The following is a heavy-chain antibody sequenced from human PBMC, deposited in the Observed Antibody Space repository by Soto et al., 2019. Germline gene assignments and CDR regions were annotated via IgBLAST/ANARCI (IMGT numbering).Heavy chain of an antibody. CDR3: AKPPGDDSRGYLFDP. CDR2: ISGSGGST. D-gene: IGHD3-22*01. V-gene: IGHV3-23*01. J-gene: IGHJ5*02. Sequence: PGGSLRLSCAASGFTFSSYAMSWVRQAPGKGLEWVSAISGSGGSTYYADSVKGRFTISRDNSKNTLYLQMNSLRAEDTAVYYCAKPPGDDSRGYLFDPWGQGTLVTVSS. CDR1: GFTFSSYA.